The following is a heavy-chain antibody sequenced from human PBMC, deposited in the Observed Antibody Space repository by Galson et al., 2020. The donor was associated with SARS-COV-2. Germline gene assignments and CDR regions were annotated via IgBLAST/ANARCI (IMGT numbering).Heavy chain of an antibody. Sequence: GESLKISCKASGYTFTAYAMHWVRQAPGQRLQWMGWIHGGNGNRKYSQNFQGRVTFSRDTSASTAYMELSSLRSEDTAVYYCARGRVRGEGADYYYGMDVWGQGTTVNVSS. CDR2: IHGGNGNR. V-gene: IGHV1-3*01. CDR1: GYTFTAYA. J-gene: IGHJ6*02. D-gene: IGHD3-10*01. CDR3: ARGRVRGEGADYYYGMDV.